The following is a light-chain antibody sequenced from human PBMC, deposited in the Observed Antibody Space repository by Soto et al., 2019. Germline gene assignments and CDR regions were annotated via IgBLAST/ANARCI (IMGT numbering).Light chain of an antibody. V-gene: IGLV3-21*02. Sequence: SYELTQAPSMSVAPGQTARITCGGNNIGSKSVHWYQQRPGQAPVVVIYDDTDRPSGIPERFSGSNSGNTATLTISGVEAGDEADYYCQVRETNTDHFVFGGGTKLTVL. J-gene: IGLJ3*02. CDR1: NIGSKS. CDR3: QVRETNTDHFV. CDR2: DDT.